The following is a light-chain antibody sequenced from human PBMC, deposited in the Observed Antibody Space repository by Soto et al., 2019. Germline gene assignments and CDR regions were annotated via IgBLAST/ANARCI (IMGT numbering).Light chain of an antibody. CDR2: EAS. CDR1: QRISSW. V-gene: IGKV1-5*01. J-gene: IGKJ1*01. CDR3: QRDYSTTRK. Sequence: HRTMRPSHPFASVGARGPITCRASQRISSWLAWYQQKPGKAPTLLIYEASSLESGVPPRFSGSGSGTEFTLTISSLQPDDFATYYCQRDYSTTRKFGQGTKVDIK.